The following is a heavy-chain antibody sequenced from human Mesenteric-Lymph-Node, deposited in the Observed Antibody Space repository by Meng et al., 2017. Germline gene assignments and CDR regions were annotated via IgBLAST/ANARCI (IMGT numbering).Heavy chain of an antibody. CDR3: ARDRKHYGERGWFDP. CDR2: IYHSGST. V-gene: IGHV4-30-4*01. CDR1: GGSISSADYY. D-gene: IGHD4-17*01. Sequence: QVQLRESAPVLMKPSQTLSLTCTVSGGSISSADYYWSWIRQSPGKGLEWIGYIYHSGSTYYNPSLESRVAISIDRSKNQFSLKLSSVTAADTAVYYCARDRKHYGERGWFDPWGQGTLVTVSS. J-gene: IGHJ5*02.